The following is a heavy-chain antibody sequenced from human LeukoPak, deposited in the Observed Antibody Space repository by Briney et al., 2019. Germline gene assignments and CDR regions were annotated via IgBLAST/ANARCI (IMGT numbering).Heavy chain of an antibody. D-gene: IGHD1-7*01. CDR1: GYTFTGYY. CDR3: ARDYQDWNYNYFDY. CDR2: INPNSGGT. J-gene: IGHJ4*02. Sequence: ASVKVSCKASGYTFTGYYMHWVRQAPGQGLEWMGWINPNSGGTNYAQKLQGRVTMTRDTSISTAYMELSSLRSDDTAVYYCARDYQDWNYNYFDYWGQGTLVTVSS. V-gene: IGHV1-2*02.